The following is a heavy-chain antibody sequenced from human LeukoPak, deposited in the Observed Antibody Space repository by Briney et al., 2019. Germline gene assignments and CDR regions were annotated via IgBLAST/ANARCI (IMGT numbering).Heavy chain of an antibody. CDR1: GYTFTSYD. J-gene: IGHJ4*02. Sequence: ASVKVSCKASGYTFTSYDINWVRQATGQGLEWMGIINPSGGSTSYAQKFQGRVTMTRDMSTSTVYMELSSLRSEDTAVYYCARAYYYDSSGYYVYWGQGTLVTVSS. V-gene: IGHV1-46*01. D-gene: IGHD3-22*01. CDR2: INPSGGST. CDR3: ARAYYYDSSGYYVY.